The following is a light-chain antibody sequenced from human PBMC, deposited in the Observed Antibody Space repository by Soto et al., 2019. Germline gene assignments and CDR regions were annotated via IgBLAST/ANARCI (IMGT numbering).Light chain of an antibody. CDR1: QSLLYSDGNTC. Sequence: DVVMTQSPLSLPVTPGQPASISCMSIQSLLYSDGNTCLSWSQQRPGQSPRRLIYKVSNRDSGGPDRFSGSGSGTDFTLKISGVEAEDVGLYYCMQGTHWPHTFGQGTKVDIK. CDR3: MQGTHWPHT. J-gene: IGKJ1*01. V-gene: IGKV2-30*01. CDR2: KVS.